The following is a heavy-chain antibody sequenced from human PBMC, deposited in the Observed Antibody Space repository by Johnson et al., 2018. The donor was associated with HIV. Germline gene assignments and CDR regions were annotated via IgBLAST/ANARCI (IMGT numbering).Heavy chain of an antibody. D-gene: IGHD3-3*01. V-gene: IGHV3-30*04. J-gene: IGHJ3*02. CDR3: ARDTWIFGVVIERSDAFDI. CDR1: GFTFSSYA. Sequence: QVQLVESGGGVVQPGRSLRLSCAASGFTFSSYAMHWVRQAPGQGLAWVSRITSDGRRTSSADSVKGRFTISRDNAKNSLYLQMNSLRAEDTAVYYCARDTWIFGVVIERSDAFDIWGQGTMVTVSS. CDR2: ITSDGRRT.